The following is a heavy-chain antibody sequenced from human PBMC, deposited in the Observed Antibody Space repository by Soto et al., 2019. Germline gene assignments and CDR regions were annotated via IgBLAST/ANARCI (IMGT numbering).Heavy chain of an antibody. CDR1: GGSISSSSYY. Sequence: PSETLSLTCTVSGGSISSSSYYWVWIRQPPGKGLEWIGSIYYSGTTYYNPSLKSRVTISVDTSKNQFSLKLRSVTAADTAVYYGARQSPDYLGSVGWFDPWGQGTLVTVSS. CDR2: IYYSGTT. J-gene: IGHJ5*02. D-gene: IGHD1-26*01. CDR3: ARQSPDYLGSVGWFDP. V-gene: IGHV4-39*01.